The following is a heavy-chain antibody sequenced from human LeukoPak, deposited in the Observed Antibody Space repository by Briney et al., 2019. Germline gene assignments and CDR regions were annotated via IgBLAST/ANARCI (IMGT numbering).Heavy chain of an antibody. CDR3: AKDRILSGSGYYSYYYYGMDV. CDR1: GFTFSSYS. CDR2: ISSSSSYI. Sequence: PGGSLRLSCAASGFTFSSYSMNWVRQAPGKGLEWVSSISSSSSYIYYTDSVKGRFTISRDNAKNSLYLQMNSLRAEDTAVYYCAKDRILSGSGYYSYYYYGMDVWGQGTTVTVSS. J-gene: IGHJ6*02. D-gene: IGHD3-22*01. V-gene: IGHV3-21*01.